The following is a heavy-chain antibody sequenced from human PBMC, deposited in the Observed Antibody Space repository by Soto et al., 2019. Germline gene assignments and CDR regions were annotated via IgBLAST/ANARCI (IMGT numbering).Heavy chain of an antibody. J-gene: IGHJ4*02. CDR2: ISSSDSII. Sequence: LGKGLEWVSYISSSDSIIYYADSVKGRFTISRDNAKNSLYLQMNSLRAEDTAVYYCARDLGYYDSSGYFDYWGQGTLVTVSS. V-gene: IGHV3-11*01. CDR3: ARDLGYYDSSGYFDY. D-gene: IGHD3-22*01.